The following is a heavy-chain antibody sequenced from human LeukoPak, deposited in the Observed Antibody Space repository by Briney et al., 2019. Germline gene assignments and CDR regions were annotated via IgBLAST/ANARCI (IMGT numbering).Heavy chain of an antibody. Sequence: GGSLRLSCAASGFTFSDYYMSWIRQAPGKGLEWVSYISSSGSTIYYADSVKGRFTISRDNAKNSLYLQMNSLRAEDTAVYYCARDSYYDFWSGYYNDYWGQGTLVTVSS. CDR3: ARDSYYDFWSGYYNDY. J-gene: IGHJ4*02. CDR1: GFTFSDYY. D-gene: IGHD3-3*01. V-gene: IGHV3-11*01. CDR2: ISSSGSTI.